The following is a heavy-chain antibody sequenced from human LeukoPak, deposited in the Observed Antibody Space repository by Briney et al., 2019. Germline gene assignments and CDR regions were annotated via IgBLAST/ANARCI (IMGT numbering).Heavy chain of an antibody. CDR3: TTESSGSLPY. V-gene: IGHV3-15*07. CDR2: IKNKADRGEI. CDR1: GFSFSDTY. J-gene: IGHJ4*02. D-gene: IGHD1-26*01. Sequence: GGSLRLSCAASGFSFSDTYINWVRQIPGTGLEWVGLIKNKADRGEIEYAAPVKDRFTISRDDSKNTVYLQMSSLKAEDTAVYYCTTESSGSLPYWGQGTLVTVSS.